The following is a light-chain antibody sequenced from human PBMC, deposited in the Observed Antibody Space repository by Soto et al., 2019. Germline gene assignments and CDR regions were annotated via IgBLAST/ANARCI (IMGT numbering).Light chain of an antibody. V-gene: IGKV1-33*01. CDR3: QQYDDDSRT. CDR2: DAS. J-gene: IGKJ4*01. CDR1: HDINRY. Sequence: DIQLTQSPSSLSASVGDRVSITCQASHDINRYLNWYQQKPGKAPKLLIYDASNLQTGVPSRFSGSGSETSFTLIISGLQPEDIATYYCQQYDDDSRTFGGGTKVE.